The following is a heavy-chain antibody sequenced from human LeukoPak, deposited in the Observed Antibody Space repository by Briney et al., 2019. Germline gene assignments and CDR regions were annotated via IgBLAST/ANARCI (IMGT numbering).Heavy chain of an antibody. CDR2: INPNSGGT. J-gene: IGHJ6*02. D-gene: IGHD5-18*01. CDR1: GYTFTGYY. CDR3: ARDGDTYGYYYFGLDV. V-gene: IGHV1-2*02. Sequence: ASVKLSCKASGYTFTGYYMHWVRQAPGQGLEWMGWINPNSGGTKYAQTFKGRFTMTRDTSISTAYMELSSLRSDDTAVYYCARDGDTYGYYYFGLDVWGQGTTDTVPS.